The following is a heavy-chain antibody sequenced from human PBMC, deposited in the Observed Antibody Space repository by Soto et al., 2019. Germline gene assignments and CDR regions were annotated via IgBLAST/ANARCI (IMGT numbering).Heavy chain of an antibody. CDR2: INPRNGKT. V-gene: IGHV1-46*01. Sequence: ASVKVSCKASRYNFTSPYAHWVRQAPGQGLEWMGIINPRNGKTTYVQKFQGRVTMTRDTSTTTIYMELNSLKSDDTAIYFCVRSGFDFWG. J-gene: IGHJ4*01. CDR3: VRSGFDF. CDR1: RYNFTSPY. D-gene: IGHD2-8*02.